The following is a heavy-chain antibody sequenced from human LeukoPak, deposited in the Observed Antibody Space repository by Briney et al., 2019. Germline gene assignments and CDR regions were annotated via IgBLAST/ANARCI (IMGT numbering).Heavy chain of an antibody. CDR2: ISAYNGNT. CDR3: ARRYCSGGSCYADAFDI. D-gene: IGHD2-15*01. Sequence: ASVKVSCKASGYTFTSYGISWVRQAPGQGLEWMGWISAYNGNTNYAQKLQGRVTMTTDTSTSTAYMELRSLRSDDTAVYHCARRYCSGGSCYADAFDIWGQGTMVTISS. V-gene: IGHV1-18*01. J-gene: IGHJ3*02. CDR1: GYTFTSYG.